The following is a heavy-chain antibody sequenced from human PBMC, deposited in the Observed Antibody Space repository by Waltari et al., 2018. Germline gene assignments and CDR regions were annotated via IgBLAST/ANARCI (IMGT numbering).Heavy chain of an antibody. CDR2: MSYTGAT. V-gene: IGHV4-39*01. J-gene: IGHJ3*01. CDR1: GVSITSSRHY. D-gene: IGHD1-1*01. CDR3: ATYIGASVGTAAFDV. Sequence: QLQLQASGPGLVKPSETLSLTCSDSGVSITSSRHYWGWLRQPPGQGREWIGTMSYTGATYSSPSRESRVTVSRDTSKNQLSLKLVSVTGANTAVYYCATYIGASVGTAAFDVWGQGTMVAVSS.